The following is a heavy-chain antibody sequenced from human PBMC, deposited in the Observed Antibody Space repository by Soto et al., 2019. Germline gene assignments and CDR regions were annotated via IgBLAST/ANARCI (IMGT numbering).Heavy chain of an antibody. CDR1: GGTFSTYI. J-gene: IGHJ3*01. CDR2: IIPIPDIT. D-gene: IGHD3-3*01. CDR3: ARDRITTRGDAFGL. Sequence: QVPLVQSGAEVRKPGSSVKVSCKAPGGTFSTYIISWVRQAPGQGLEWMGRIIPIPDITNYAQKVQGRVTVTADRSTSTAYMELTSLKSEDTAVYYCARDRITTRGDAFGLWGQGTMVTVSS. V-gene: IGHV1-69*08.